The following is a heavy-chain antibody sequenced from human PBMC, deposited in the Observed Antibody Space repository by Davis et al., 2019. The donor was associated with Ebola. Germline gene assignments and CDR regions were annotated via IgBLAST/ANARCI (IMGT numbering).Heavy chain of an antibody. CDR3: ARDRVTRYYYMDV. D-gene: IGHD3-10*01. CDR2: IYYSGST. Sequence: SETLSLTCTVSGGSISSGGYYWSWIRQHPGKGLEWIGYIYYSGSTYYNPSLKSRVTISVDTSKNQFSLKLSSVTAADTAVYYCARDRVTRYYYMDVWGKGTTVTVSS. CDR1: GGSISSGGYY. V-gene: IGHV4-31*03. J-gene: IGHJ6*03.